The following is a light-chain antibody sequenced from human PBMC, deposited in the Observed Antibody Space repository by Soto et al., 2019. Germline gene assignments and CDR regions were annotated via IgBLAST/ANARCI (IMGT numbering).Light chain of an antibody. CDR2: DNN. J-gene: IGLJ2*01. CDR1: SSNIGAGFD. Sequence: SVLTQPPSVSGAPGQRLTISCAGPSSNIGAGFDVHWYQQLPGTAPKLLIYDNNKRPSGIPDRFSGSKSGTSATLDIIGLQTGDEADYYCGTWDSRLSGGVFGGGTKLTVL. V-gene: IGLV1-51*01. CDR3: GTWDSRLSGGV.